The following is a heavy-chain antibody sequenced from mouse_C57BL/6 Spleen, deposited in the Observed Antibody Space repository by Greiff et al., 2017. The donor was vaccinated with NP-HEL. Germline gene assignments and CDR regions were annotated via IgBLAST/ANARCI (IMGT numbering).Heavy chain of an antibody. V-gene: IGHV1-52*01. Sequence: QVQLQQPGAELVRPGSSVKLSCKASGYTFTSYWMHWVKQRPIQGLEWIGNIDPSDSETHYNQKFKDKATLTVDKSSSTAYMQLSSLTSEDSAVYYCAKHYGSPWYFDVWGTGTTVTVSS. D-gene: IGHD1-1*01. CDR3: AKHYGSPWYFDV. CDR1: GYTFTSYW. J-gene: IGHJ1*03. CDR2: IDPSDSET.